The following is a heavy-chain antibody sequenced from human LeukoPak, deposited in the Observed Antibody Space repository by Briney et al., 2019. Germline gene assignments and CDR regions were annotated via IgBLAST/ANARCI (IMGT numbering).Heavy chain of an antibody. CDR3: ARDAGYDSSGYYLGLDY. V-gene: IGHV3-23*01. CDR2: ISGSGGST. J-gene: IGHJ4*02. Sequence: PGGSLRLSCAASGFTFSSYAMSWVRQAPGKGLEWVSAISGSGGSTYYADSVKGRFTISRDNSKNTLYLQMNSLRAEDTAVYYCARDAGYDSSGYYLGLDYWGQGTLVTVSS. D-gene: IGHD3-22*01. CDR1: GFTFSSYA.